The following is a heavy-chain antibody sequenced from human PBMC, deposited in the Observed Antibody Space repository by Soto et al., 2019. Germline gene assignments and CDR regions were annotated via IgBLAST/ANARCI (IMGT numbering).Heavy chain of an antibody. J-gene: IGHJ5*02. CDR3: ARGRAAGYSSSWYNWFDP. V-gene: IGHV4-59*08. Sequence: QVQLQESGPGLVKPSETLSLTCTVSGGSISSYYWSWIRQPPGKGLEWIGYIYYSGSTNYNPSLKSRLTISVDTSKTQFSLKLSSVTAADTAVYSCARGRAAGYSSSWYNWFDPWGQGTLVTVSS. CDR1: GGSISSYY. CDR2: IYYSGST. D-gene: IGHD6-13*01.